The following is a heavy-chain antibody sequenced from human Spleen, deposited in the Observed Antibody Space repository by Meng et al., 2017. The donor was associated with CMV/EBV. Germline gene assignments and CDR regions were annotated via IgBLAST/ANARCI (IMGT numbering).Heavy chain of an antibody. CDR2: IDYSGST. D-gene: IGHD2-2*02. V-gene: IGHV4-61*03. J-gene: IGHJ4*02. CDR3: ARGGRVPAAI. Sequence: LHCTVSGGSVNNGAYYWSWIRQTPGKGLEWIGYIDYSGSTNYNPSLKSRVTISKDTSKNHFSLSLSSVTATDTAVYYCARGGRVPAAIWGQGTLVTVSS. CDR1: GGSVNNGAYY.